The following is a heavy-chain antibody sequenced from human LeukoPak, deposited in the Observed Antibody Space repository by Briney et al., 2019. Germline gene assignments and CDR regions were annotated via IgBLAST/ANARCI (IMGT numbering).Heavy chain of an antibody. CDR1: GFTFSSYG. V-gene: IGHV3-30*18. J-gene: IGHJ4*02. Sequence: PGGSLRLSCAASGFTFSSYGMHWVRQAPGKGLEWVAVISYDGSNKYYADSVKGRFTISRDNSKNTLYLQMNSLRAEDTAVYYCAKDRVRGVATIFDYWGQGTLVTVSS. CDR2: ISYDGSNK. CDR3: AKDRVRGVATIFDY. D-gene: IGHD5-12*01.